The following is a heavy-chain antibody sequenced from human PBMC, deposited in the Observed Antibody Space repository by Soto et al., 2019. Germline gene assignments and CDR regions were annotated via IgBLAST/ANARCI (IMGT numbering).Heavy chain of an antibody. V-gene: IGHV3-11*06. J-gene: IGHJ4*02. CDR3: VRSGDNYNLLDY. CDR1: GFTFSDHY. Sequence: GGSLRRSCAASGFTFSDHYMSWIRQAPGKGLEWIGYSSNSGSFTRYADSVKGRFSISRDNAKNSLYLQINSLRGDDTAIYYCVRSGDNYNLLDYWGQGT. D-gene: IGHD1-1*01. CDR2: SSNSGSFT.